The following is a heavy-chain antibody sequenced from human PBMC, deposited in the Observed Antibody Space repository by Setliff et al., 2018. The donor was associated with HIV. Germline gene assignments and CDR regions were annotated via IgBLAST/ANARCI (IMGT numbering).Heavy chain of an antibody. CDR1: GGSISSSSYY. V-gene: IGHV4-30-4*08. D-gene: IGHD3-10*01. CDR2: IYYSGST. Sequence: SETLSLTCTVSGGSISSSSYYWGWIRQPPGKGLEWIGYIYYSGSTYYNPSLKSRVTISVDTSKNQFSLKLSSVTAADTAVYYCASNTYYYGSGSSFYWGQGTLVTVSS. CDR3: ASNTYYYGSGSSFY. J-gene: IGHJ4*02.